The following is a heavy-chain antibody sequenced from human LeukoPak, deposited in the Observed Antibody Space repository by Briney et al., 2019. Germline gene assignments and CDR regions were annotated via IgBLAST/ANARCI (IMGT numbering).Heavy chain of an antibody. V-gene: IGHV1-69*13. CDR3: ARGEFLEWPARGRDCYYYMDV. Sequence: GASVKVSCKASGGTFSSCAISWVRQAPGQGLEWMGGIIPMFGTANYAQQFQGRVTITADVSTSTAYMELSSLRSEDTAVYYCARGEFLEWPARGRDCYYYMDVWGKGTTVTVSS. D-gene: IGHD3-3*01. CDR2: IIPMFGTA. CDR1: GGTFSSCA. J-gene: IGHJ6*03.